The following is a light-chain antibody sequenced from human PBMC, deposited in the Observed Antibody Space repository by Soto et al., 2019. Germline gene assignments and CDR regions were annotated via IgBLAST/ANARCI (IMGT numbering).Light chain of an antibody. CDR1: QPLLHSNGFNY. V-gene: IGKV2-28*01. Sequence: DVVMTQSPLSLPVPPGEPASISCRSSQPLLHSNGFNYLDWYLQRPSQSPQLLIFLGSTRSSGVPDRFSGSGSGTDFTLKISRVEAEDVGVYYCMQALQSPRTFGQGNKLAIK. CDR2: LGS. J-gene: IGKJ2*02. CDR3: MQALQSPRT.